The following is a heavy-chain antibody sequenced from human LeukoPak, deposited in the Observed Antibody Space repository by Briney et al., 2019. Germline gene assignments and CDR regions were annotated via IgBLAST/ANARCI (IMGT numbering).Heavy chain of an antibody. D-gene: IGHD6-13*01. V-gene: IGHV3-13*01. CDR3: ARAGYSSTWYSRYFDL. CDR2: IGTAGDI. J-gene: IGHJ2*01. Sequence: GGSLRLSCAASGFTFSSYDMHWVRQATGRGLEWVSGIGTAGDIYYPGSVKGRFTISRENAKNSLYLQVNSLRAGDTAVYYCARAGYSSTWYSRYFDLWGRGTLVTVSS. CDR1: GFTFSSYD.